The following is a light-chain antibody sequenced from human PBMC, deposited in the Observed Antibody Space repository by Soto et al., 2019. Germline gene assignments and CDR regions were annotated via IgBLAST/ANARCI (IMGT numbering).Light chain of an antibody. J-gene: IGKJ4*01. CDR2: ASS. Sequence: EIVLTQSPGTLSLSPGERATLSCKTSQTSGSNFLAWYQHKPGQAPRLLIYASSNRATGIPDRFSGSASGPDFTLTINRLEPEDFAVYYCQQYGSSPLTFGGGTKVDIK. CDR3: QQYGSSPLT. V-gene: IGKV3-20*01. CDR1: QTSGSNF.